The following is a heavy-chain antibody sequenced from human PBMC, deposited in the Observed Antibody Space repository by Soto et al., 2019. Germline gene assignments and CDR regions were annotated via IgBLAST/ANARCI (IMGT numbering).Heavy chain of an antibody. V-gene: IGHV3-21*01. CDR2: ISSRSDI. CDR1: GFTFSTYS. J-gene: IGHJ6*02. CDR3: AREYTAWPLAYGLDV. Sequence: GGSLRLSCVGSGFTFSTYSINWVRQAPGKGLEWVSSISSRSDIYYADSVKGRFTISRDNAKSSVSLQMNSLRAEDTAVYYCAREYTAWPLAYGLDVWGQGTTVTVSS. D-gene: IGHD2-2*02.